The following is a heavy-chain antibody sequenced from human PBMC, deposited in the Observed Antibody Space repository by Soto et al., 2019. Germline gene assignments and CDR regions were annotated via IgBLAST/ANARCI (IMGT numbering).Heavy chain of an antibody. CDR3: AKWKSGATVYAASDI. Sequence: GGSLRLSCAASGFSFSSNSMSWVRQAPGTGLEWVSAVSGSAGSTYYADSVKGRFTISRDNSKNMLYLQMSSLRAEDTAVYYCAKWKSGATVYAASDIWGRGTMVPVSS. V-gene: IGHV3-23*01. D-gene: IGHD3-16*01. CDR1: GFSFSSNS. J-gene: IGHJ3*02. CDR2: VSGSAGST.